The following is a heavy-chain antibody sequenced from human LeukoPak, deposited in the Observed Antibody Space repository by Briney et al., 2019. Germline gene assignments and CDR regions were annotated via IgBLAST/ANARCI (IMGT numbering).Heavy chain of an antibody. D-gene: IGHD3-16*01. J-gene: IGHJ5*02. V-gene: IGHV4-34*01. CDR2: INHSGST. CDR3: ARGLSIGRDYRFDP. CDR1: GGSISSYY. Sequence: PSETLSLTCTVSGGSISSYYWSWIRQPAGKGLEWIGEINHSGSTNYNPSLKSRVTMSVDTSKNQFSLKLSSVTAADTAVYYCARGLSIGRDYRFDPWGQGTLVTVSS.